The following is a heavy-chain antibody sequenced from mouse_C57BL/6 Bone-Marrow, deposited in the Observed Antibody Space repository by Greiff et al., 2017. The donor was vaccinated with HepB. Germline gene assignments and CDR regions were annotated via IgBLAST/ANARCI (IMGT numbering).Heavy chain of an antibody. V-gene: IGHV1-69*01. Sequence: QVQLQPPGAELVMPGASVKLSCKASGYTFTSYWMHWVKQRPGQGLEWIGEIDPSDSYTNYNQKFKGKSTLTVDKSSSTAYMQLSSLTSEDSAVYYCARWGDSYWYFDVWGTGTTVTVSS. CDR2: IDPSDSYT. J-gene: IGHJ1*03. CDR1: GYTFTSYW. CDR3: ARWGDSYWYFDV.